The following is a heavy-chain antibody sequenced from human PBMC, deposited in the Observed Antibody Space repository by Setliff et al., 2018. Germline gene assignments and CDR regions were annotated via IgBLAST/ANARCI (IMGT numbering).Heavy chain of an antibody. D-gene: IGHD5-18*01. J-gene: IGHJ6*03. Sequence: ASVKVSCKASGGTFSSYGISWVRQAPGQGLEWMGGTIPIFGTTNYAQKFQGRVTIITDESASTAYMELGSLTSADTAVYYCAREGVDTRSSTDYRYYMDVWGKGTTVTVSS. CDR2: TIPIFGTT. V-gene: IGHV1-69*05. CDR1: GGTFSSYG. CDR3: AREGVDTRSSTDYRYYMDV.